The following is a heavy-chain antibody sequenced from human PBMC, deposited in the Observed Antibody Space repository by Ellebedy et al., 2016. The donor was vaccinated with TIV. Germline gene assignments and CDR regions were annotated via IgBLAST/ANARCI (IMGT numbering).Heavy chain of an antibody. CDR3: ARFAEMATIIFDY. J-gene: IGHJ4*02. D-gene: IGHD5-24*01. CDR2: IYDSGTT. V-gene: IGHV4-59*08. CDR1: GGSISGHY. Sequence: MPSETLSLTCTVSGGSISGHYWTWPRQPPGKGLEWIAYIYDSGTTSYNPSLKSRVTISVDTSKNQFSLKLSSVTAADTAVYYCARFAEMATIIFDYWGQGTLVTVSS.